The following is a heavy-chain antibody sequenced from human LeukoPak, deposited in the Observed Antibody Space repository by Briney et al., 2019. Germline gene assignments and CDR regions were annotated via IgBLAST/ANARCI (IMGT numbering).Heavy chain of an antibody. D-gene: IGHD3-9*01. J-gene: IGHJ5*02. Sequence: PSETLSLTCTVSGGSISSYYWSWIRQPPGEGLEWIGYIYYSWSTNYNPSLKSRVTISVDTSKNQFSLRLSSVTAADTAIYYCAREPYSYEILTGYQRATWFDPWGQGTLVTVSS. V-gene: IGHV4-59*12. CDR3: AREPYSYEILTGYQRATWFDP. CDR1: GGSISSYY. CDR2: IYYSWST.